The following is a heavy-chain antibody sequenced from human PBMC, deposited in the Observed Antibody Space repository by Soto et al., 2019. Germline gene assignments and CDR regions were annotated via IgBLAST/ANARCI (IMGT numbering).Heavy chain of an antibody. V-gene: IGHV1-18*01. D-gene: IGHD3-10*01. CDR1: GYTFTSYG. CDR3: ARDYYGSGRPHGAFDI. CDR2: ISADNGNT. Sequence: QVQLVQSGAEVKKPGASVKVSCKASGYTFTSYGISWVRQAPGQGLEWMGWISADNGNTNYAQKLQGRVTMTTDTSTSTDYLELMRLRSEDTAVYYCARDYYGSGRPHGAFDIWGQGTMVTVSS. J-gene: IGHJ3*02.